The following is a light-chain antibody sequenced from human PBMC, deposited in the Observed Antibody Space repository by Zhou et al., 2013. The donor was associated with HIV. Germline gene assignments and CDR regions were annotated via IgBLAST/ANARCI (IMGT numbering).Light chain of an antibody. CDR2: AVS. V-gene: IGKV1-39*01. Sequence: DIQMTQSPSSLSAFVGDTVTITCRASQIISRYLNWYQQKPGKAPKILMYAVSSLRSGVPARFSGSGSGTLFTLTINNLQPEDFATYYCQQSFSSSTFGPGTKVDSK. CDR3: QQSFSSST. CDR1: QIISRY. J-gene: IGKJ3*01.